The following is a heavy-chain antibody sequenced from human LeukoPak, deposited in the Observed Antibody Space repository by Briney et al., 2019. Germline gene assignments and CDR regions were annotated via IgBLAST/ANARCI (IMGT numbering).Heavy chain of an antibody. V-gene: IGHV3-30*18. CDR3: AKRGYCSSTSCSPTAEPEYFQH. J-gene: IGHJ1*01. Sequence: GGSLRLSCAASGFTFSSYGMHWVRQAPGKGLEWVAVISYDGSNKYYADSVKGRFTISRDNSKNTLYLQMNSLRAEDTAVYYCAKRGYCSSTSCSPTAEPEYFQHWGQGTLVTVSS. D-gene: IGHD2-2*01. CDR2: ISYDGSNK. CDR1: GFTFSSYG.